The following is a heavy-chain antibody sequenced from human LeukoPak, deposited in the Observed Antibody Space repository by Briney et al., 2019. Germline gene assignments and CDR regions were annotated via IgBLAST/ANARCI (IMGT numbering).Heavy chain of an antibody. CDR3: ARAEYYDILTGDY. V-gene: IGHV3-21*01. J-gene: IGHJ4*02. Sequence: GGSLRLSCAASGFTFSSYSMNWVRQAPEKGLEWVSSISSSSSYIYYADSVKGRFTISRDNAKNSLYLQMNSLRAEDTAVYYCARAEYYDILTGDYWGQGTLVTVSS. CDR1: GFTFSSYS. CDR2: ISSSSSYI. D-gene: IGHD3-9*01.